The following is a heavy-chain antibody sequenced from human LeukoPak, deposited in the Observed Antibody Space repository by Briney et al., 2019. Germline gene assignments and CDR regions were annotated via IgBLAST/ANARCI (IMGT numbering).Heavy chain of an antibody. CDR3: ARDPFYSWSYVLFDS. CDR1: GYTFTSYY. J-gene: IGHJ4*02. CDR2: INPSGGST. V-gene: IGHV1-46*01. Sequence: ASVMILSKASGYTFTSYYMHWVRQAPGQGLEWMGIINPSGGSTSYAQKFQGRVTMTRDTSTSTVYMELSSLRSEDTAVYYCARDPFYSWSYVLFDSWARATLVTVSS. D-gene: IGHD1-26*01.